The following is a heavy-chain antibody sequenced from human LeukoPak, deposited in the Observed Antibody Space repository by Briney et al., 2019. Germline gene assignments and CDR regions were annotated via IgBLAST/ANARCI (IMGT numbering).Heavy chain of an antibody. Sequence: GGSLRLSCAAPGFDFNTHAMHWVRQAPGKGLEWVAFIWADGSRADYADSVKGRFTISRDRSKNTVYLQMNSLRAEDTAVYYCARVIVATNAFDAFDIWGQGTMVTVSS. CDR1: GFDFNTHA. D-gene: IGHD5-12*01. J-gene: IGHJ3*02. CDR3: ARVIVATNAFDAFDI. CDR2: IWADGSRA. V-gene: IGHV3-33*01.